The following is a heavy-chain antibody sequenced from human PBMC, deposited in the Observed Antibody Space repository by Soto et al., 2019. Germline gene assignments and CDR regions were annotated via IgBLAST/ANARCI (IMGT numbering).Heavy chain of an antibody. CDR1: GGSISSYY. Sequence: SETLSLTCTVSGGSISSYYWSWIRQPPGKGLEWIGYIYYSGSTNYNPSLKSRVTISVDTSKNQFSLKLSSVTAADTAVYYCARDRVLRFLEWLPRQYGMDVWGQGTTVTVSS. V-gene: IGHV4-59*01. D-gene: IGHD3-3*01. J-gene: IGHJ6*02. CDR2: IYYSGST. CDR3: ARDRVLRFLEWLPRQYGMDV.